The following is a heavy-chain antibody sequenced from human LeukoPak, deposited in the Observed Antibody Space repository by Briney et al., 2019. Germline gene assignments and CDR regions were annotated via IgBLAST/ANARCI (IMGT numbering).Heavy chain of an antibody. CDR2: IYGDGRT. CDR1: GFTFSSYS. Sequence: GGSLRLSCAASGFTFSSYSMNWVRQAPGNGLERVSVIYGDGRTSHSASVRGRFTISRDNSKNIVSLQMNNLRAEDTAVYYCARGRGLGVVSPYFDYWGQGTLVTVSS. CDR3: ARGRGLGVVSPYFDY. V-gene: IGHV3-53*01. J-gene: IGHJ4*02. D-gene: IGHD3-3*01.